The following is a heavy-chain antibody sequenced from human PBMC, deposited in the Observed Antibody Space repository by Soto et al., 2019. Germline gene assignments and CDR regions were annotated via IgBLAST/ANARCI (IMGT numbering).Heavy chain of an antibody. CDR1: GVSIHNSHSF. CDR2: VYHIGGA. V-gene: IGHV4-39*01. D-gene: IGHD2-21*01. J-gene: IGHJ5*01. CDR3: GRVVEGATRHTDPDS. Sequence: QVHLQESGPGLVKPSETLSLTCTVSGVSIHNSHSFWAWIRQPPGKGLQFIASVYHIGGAHYNSSLKSRVTISVDTANNQVSLRMRSLTAADTAFYYCGRVVEGATRHTDPDSWGQGILVTVSS.